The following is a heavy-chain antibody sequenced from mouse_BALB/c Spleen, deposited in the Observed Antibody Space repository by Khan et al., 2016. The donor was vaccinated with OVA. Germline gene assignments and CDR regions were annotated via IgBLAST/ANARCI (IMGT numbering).Heavy chain of an antibody. CDR1: GYTFTSNT. Sequence: VQLQQSGAELARPGASVKMSCKASGYTFTSNTMHWVKQSPGQGLEWIGYINPRSGYTNYNKKFKDKATLTADKSTSTAYIQMSSLTPEDAAVYYCARQTTEYAMDYWGQGTSVTVSS. CDR3: ARQTTEYAMDY. V-gene: IGHV1-4*01. J-gene: IGHJ4*01. CDR2: INPRSGYT. D-gene: IGHD2-12*01.